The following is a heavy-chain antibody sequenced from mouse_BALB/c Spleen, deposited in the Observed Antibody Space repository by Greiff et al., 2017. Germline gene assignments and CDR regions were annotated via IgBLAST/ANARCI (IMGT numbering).Heavy chain of an antibody. CDR1: GFSLTSYG. J-gene: IGHJ4*01. CDR3: ARDPPYYGSSPRAMDY. Sequence: VQLQESGPGLVAPSQSLSITCTVSGFSLTSYGVHWVRQPPGKGLEWLGVIWAGGSTNYNSALMSRLSISKDNSKSQVFLKMNSLQTDDTAMYYCARDPPYYGSSPRAMDYWGQGTSVTVSS. CDR2: IWAGGST. D-gene: IGHD1-1*01. V-gene: IGHV2-9*02.